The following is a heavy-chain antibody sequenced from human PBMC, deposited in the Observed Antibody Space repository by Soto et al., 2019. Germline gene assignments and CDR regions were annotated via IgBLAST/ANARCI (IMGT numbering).Heavy chain of an antibody. CDR1: GFTFSSYA. D-gene: IGHD2-2*02. J-gene: IGHJ6*02. CDR2: ISGSGGST. CDR3: ARSKIVVVPAAIGPHYYYYGMDV. Sequence: PGGSLRLSCAASGFTFSSYAMSWVRQAPGKGLEWVSAISGSGGSTYYADSVKGRFTISRDNSKNTLYLQMNSLRAEDTAVYYCARSKIVVVPAAIGPHYYYYGMDVWGQGTTVTVSS. V-gene: IGHV3-23*01.